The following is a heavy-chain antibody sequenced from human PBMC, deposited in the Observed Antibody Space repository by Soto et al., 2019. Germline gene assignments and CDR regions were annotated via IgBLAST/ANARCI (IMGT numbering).Heavy chain of an antibody. D-gene: IGHD5-18*01. J-gene: IGHJ6*02. CDR3: AKQPGDTAMVRSVNYGMDV. CDR1: GFTFSSYG. Sequence: PVGSLRLSCAASGFTFSSYGMHWVRQAPGKGLEWVAVISYDGSNKYYADSVKGRFTISRDNSKNTLYLQMNSLRAEGTAVYYCAKQPGDTAMVRSVNYGMDVWGQGTTVTVSS. V-gene: IGHV3-30*18. CDR2: ISYDGSNK.